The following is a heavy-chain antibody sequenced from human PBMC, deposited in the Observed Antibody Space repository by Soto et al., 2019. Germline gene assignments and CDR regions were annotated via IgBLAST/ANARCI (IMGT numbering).Heavy chain of an antibody. Sequence: QLLLQQGGTRLLKPSETMSLTSAVYGGSFSGYSWSCIRQSPGKGLEWMGEIHHSGTNNYNPSPKSRVTITADTSKNQFSLKVTSVTAADTAVYYCARKFFVEGGNVYFDSWGQGSLVTVSS. D-gene: IGHD1-26*01. V-gene: IGHV4-34*01. CDR1: GGSFSGYS. CDR3: ARKFFVEGGNVYFDS. CDR2: IHHSGTN. J-gene: IGHJ4*02.